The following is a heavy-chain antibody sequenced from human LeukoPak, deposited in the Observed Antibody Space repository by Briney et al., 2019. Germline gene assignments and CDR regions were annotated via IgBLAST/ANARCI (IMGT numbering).Heavy chain of an antibody. CDR3: AHSPEGLAVGGFDY. V-gene: IGHV2-5*02. J-gene: IGHJ4*02. CDR1: GLSLSTSGVG. CDR2: IYWDDDK. Sequence: SGPTLVKPTQTLTLTCTFSGLSLSTSGVGVGWIRQPPGKALEWLALIYWDDDKRYSPSLKSRLTITKDTSKNQVDLTMTNMDPVDTATYYCAHSPEGLAVGGFDYWGQGTLVTVSS. D-gene: IGHD2-15*01.